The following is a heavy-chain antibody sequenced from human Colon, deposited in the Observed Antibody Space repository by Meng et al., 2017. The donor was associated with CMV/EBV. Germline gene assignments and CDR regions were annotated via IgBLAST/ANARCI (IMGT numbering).Heavy chain of an antibody. J-gene: IGHJ4*02. CDR1: GGAFSGYY. Sequence: SETLSLTCAVYGGAFSGYYWSWIRQPPGKGLEWIGEINHSGSTNYNPSPKSRVTISVDTSKNQFSLKLSSVTAADTAVYYRAALRVDYGDYSFDYWGQGTLVTVSS. CDR2: INHSGST. D-gene: IGHD4-17*01. V-gene: IGHV4-34*01. CDR3: AALRVDYGDYSFDY.